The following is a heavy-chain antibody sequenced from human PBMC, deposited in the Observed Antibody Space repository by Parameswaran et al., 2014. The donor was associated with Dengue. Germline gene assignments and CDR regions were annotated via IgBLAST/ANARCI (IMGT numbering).Heavy chain of an antibody. Sequence: WVRQAPGQGLEWMGIINPSGGSTSYAQKFQGRVTMTRDTSTSTVYMELSSLRSEDTAVYYCARVWAAADPNWFDPWGQGTLVTVSS. V-gene: IGHV1-46*01. J-gene: IGHJ5*02. D-gene: IGHD6-13*01. CDR3: ARVWAAADPNWFDP. CDR2: INPSGGST.